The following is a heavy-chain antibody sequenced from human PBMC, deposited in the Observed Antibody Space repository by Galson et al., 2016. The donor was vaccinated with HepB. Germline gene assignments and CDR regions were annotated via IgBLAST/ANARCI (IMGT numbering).Heavy chain of an antibody. J-gene: IGHJ5*02. V-gene: IGHV7-4-1*02. CDR3: ATYPPSTSRTWFDP. Sequence: SVKVSCKGSGYTFTTYPIIWVRQAPGQGLEYMGWINTNTASPTYAQGFTGRFVFSLDTSASTAYLEITTLKTEDTAVYFCATYPPSTSRTWFDPWGQGTLVTVSS. D-gene: IGHD2-2*01. CDR1: GYTFTTYP. CDR2: INTNTASP.